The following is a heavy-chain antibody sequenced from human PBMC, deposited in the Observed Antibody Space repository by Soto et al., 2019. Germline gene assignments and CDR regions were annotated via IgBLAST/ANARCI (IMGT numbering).Heavy chain of an antibody. D-gene: IGHD5-12*01. CDR3: AHRPRGYAYYFDY. CDR2: IYWDEDK. CDR1: GFSLRTRGVA. V-gene: IGHV2-5*02. Sequence: QITLKESGPTLVKPTQTLTLTCTFSGFSLRTRGVAVGWFRQPPGKALEWLALIYWDEDKWYSPSLKSRLTIADDTSKNQVVLTMTNVDPVDTATYYCAHRPRGYAYYFDYWGQGILVPVSS. J-gene: IGHJ4*02.